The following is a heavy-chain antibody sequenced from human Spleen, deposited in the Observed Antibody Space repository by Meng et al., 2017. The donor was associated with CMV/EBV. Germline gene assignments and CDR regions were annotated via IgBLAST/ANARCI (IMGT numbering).Heavy chain of an antibody. J-gene: IGHJ6*02. CDR2: ISYDGSNK. CDR1: GFTFSSYA. D-gene: IGHD3-22*01. V-gene: IGHV3-30-3*01. Sequence: GESLKISCEASGFTFSSYATHWVRQAPGKGLEWVAVISYDGSNKYYADSVKGRFTVSRDNSKNTLYLQMNSLRAEDTAVYYCARARLDYYDSSGGTNKGCCLGMDVWGQGTTVTVSS. CDR3: ARARLDYYDSSGGTNKGCCLGMDV.